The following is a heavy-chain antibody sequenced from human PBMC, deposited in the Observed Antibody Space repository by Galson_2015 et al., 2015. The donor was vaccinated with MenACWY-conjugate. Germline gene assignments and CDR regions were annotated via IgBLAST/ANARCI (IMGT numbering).Heavy chain of an antibody. J-gene: IGHJ4*01. CDR3: AREGVGSYFDY. D-gene: IGHD2-8*01. V-gene: IGHV3-21*01. CDR1: GFTFSSYS. Sequence: SLRLSCAASGFTFSSYSMKWVRQAPGKGLEWVSSISSSSSYIYYADSVKGRFTITRDNAKNSLYLQLNSLRAEDTAVYYCAREGVGSYFDYSGPRTLFTVSS. CDR2: ISSSSSYI.